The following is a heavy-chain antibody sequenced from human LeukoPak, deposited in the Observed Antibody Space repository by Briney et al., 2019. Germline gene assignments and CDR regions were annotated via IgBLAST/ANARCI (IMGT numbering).Heavy chain of an antibody. Sequence: GRSLRLSCAASGFTFSSYWMHWLRQVPGKGLVWVARINPGGSSITYADSVKGRFTISRDNAKNTLYLQMDSLRAEDTGVYYCARSNQADDYWGQGTLVTVSS. CDR2: INPGGSSI. J-gene: IGHJ4*02. D-gene: IGHD1-14*01. CDR3: ARSNQADDY. V-gene: IGHV3-74*01. CDR1: GFTFSSYW.